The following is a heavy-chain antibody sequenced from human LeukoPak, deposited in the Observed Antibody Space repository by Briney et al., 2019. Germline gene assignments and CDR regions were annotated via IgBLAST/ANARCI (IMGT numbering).Heavy chain of an antibody. CDR3: AGAAAGTNWFDP. D-gene: IGHD6-13*01. CDR2: INHSGST. Sequence: PSETLSLTCAVYGGSFSGYHWRWIRQPPGKGLEWIGEINHSGSTNYNPSLKSRVTISVDTSKNQFSLKLSSVTAADTAVYYCAGAAAGTNWFDPWGQGTLVTVSS. V-gene: IGHV4-34*01. CDR1: GGSFSGYH. J-gene: IGHJ5*02.